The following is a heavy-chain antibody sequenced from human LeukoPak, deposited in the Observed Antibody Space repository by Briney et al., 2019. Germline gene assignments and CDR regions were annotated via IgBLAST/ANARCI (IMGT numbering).Heavy chain of an antibody. CDR3: VGPRGYGGVVTNGFDY. V-gene: IGHV3-21*01. CDR1: GFTFSSYS. J-gene: IGHJ4*02. Sequence: GGSLRLSCAASGFTFSSYSMNWVRQAPGKGLEWVSSISSSSSYIYYADSVKGRFTISRDNAKNSLYLQMNSLRAEDTAVYYCVGPRGYGGVVTNGFDYWGQGTLVTVSS. D-gene: IGHD3-3*01. CDR2: ISSSSSYI.